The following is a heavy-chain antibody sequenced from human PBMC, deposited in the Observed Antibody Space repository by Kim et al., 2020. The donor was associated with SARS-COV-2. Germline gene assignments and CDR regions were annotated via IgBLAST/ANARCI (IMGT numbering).Heavy chain of an antibody. CDR2: IYYSGST. D-gene: IGHD3-16*02. CDR1: GGSISSGGYY. V-gene: IGHV4-31*03. J-gene: IGHJ5*02. Sequence: SETLSLTCTVSGGSISSGGYYWSWIRQHPGKGLEWIGYIYYSGSTYYNPSLKSRVTISVDTSKNQFSLKLSSVTAADTAVYYCARVHGDIVWGSYRFILVQFDPWGQGTLVTVSS. CDR3: ARVHGDIVWGSYRFILVQFDP.